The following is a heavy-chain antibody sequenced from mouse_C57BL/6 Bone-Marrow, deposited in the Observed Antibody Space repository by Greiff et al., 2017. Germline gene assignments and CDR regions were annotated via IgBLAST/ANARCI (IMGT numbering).Heavy chain of an antibody. V-gene: IGHV5-4*01. CDR3: ARDGNDGYCYAMDY. Sequence: EVKVEESGGGLVKPGGSLKLSCAASGFTFSSYAMSWVRQTPEKRLEWVATISDGGSYTYYPDNVKGRFTISRDNAKNNLYLQMSHLKSEDTAMYYCARDGNDGYCYAMDYWGQGTSVTVSS. D-gene: IGHD2-3*01. CDR1: GFTFSSYA. CDR2: ISDGGSYT. J-gene: IGHJ4*01.